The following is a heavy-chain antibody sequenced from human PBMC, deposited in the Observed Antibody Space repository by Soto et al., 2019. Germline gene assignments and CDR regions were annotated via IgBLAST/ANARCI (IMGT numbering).Heavy chain of an antibody. CDR3: ARDYGSGVTGDY. Sequence: QVQLVESGGGVVQAGRSLRLSCAASGFTFSSYAMHWVRQAPGKGLEWVAVISYDGSNKYYADSVKGRFTISRDNSKNTLYLQMNSLRAEDTAVYYCARDYGSGVTGDYWGQGTLVTVSS. J-gene: IGHJ4*02. CDR2: ISYDGSNK. CDR1: GFTFSSYA. D-gene: IGHD3-10*01. V-gene: IGHV3-30-3*01.